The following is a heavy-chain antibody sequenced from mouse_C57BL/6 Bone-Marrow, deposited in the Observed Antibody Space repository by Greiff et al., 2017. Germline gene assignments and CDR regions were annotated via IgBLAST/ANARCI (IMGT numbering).Heavy chain of an antibody. V-gene: IGHV5-9*01. CDR2: ISGGGGNT. Sequence: EVKLVESGGGLVKPGGSLKLSCAASGFTFSSYTMSWVRQTPEKRLEWVATISGGGGNTYYPDSVKGRFTISRDNAKNTLYLQMSSLRSEDTALYYCASSYYSNYDPTWFAYWGQETLVTVSA. D-gene: IGHD2-5*01. CDR1: GFTFSSYT. J-gene: IGHJ3*01. CDR3: ASSYYSNYDPTWFAY.